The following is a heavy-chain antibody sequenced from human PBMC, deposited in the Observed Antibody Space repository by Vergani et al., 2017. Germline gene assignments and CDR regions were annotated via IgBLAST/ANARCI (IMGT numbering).Heavy chain of an antibody. CDR1: GYTFTGYY. CDR3: ARGDCSSTSCYGGMDV. D-gene: IGHD2-2*01. Sequence: QVQLVQSGAEVKRPGASVKVSCKASGYTFTGYYMHWVRQAPGQGVEWMGWINPNSGGTNYAQKFQGRVTMTRDTSISTAYMELSRLRSDDTAVYYCARGDCSSTSCYGGMDVWGQGTTVTVSS. J-gene: IGHJ6*02. V-gene: IGHV1-2*02. CDR2: INPNSGGT.